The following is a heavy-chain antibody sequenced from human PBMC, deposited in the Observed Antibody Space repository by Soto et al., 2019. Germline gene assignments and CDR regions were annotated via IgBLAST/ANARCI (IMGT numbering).Heavy chain of an antibody. D-gene: IGHD6-19*01. CDR2: ISGSGAST. V-gene: IGHV3-23*01. J-gene: IGHJ2*01. CDR3: AKVLGSSGWVYWYFDL. CDR1: GFTFSSYA. Sequence: EVQLLESGGGLVQPGGSLRLSCAASGFTFSSYAMSWVRQAPGKGLEWVSAISGSGASTYYANSVKGRFTISRDNSKNSLYRQMNSLRAEDTAVYYCAKVLGSSGWVYWYFDLWGRGTLVTVSS.